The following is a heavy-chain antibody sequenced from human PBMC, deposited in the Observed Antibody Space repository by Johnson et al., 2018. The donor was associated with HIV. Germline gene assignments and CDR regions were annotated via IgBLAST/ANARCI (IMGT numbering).Heavy chain of an antibody. CDR1: GFTFSSYG. Sequence: QVQLVESGGGVVQPGRSLRLSCAASGFTFSSYGMHWVRQAPGKGLEWVAVISYDGSNKYYADSVKGRFTISRDNSKNTLYLQMNSLRAEDTAGYYCARWGRWELGDAFDIWGQGTMVTVSS. J-gene: IGHJ3*02. D-gene: IGHD1-26*01. CDR2: ISYDGSNK. CDR3: ARWGRWELGDAFDI. V-gene: IGHV3-30*03.